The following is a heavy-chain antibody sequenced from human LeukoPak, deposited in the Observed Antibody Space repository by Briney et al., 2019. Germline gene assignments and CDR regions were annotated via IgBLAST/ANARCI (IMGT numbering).Heavy chain of an antibody. CDR3: AKGQQWLASPDY. CDR2: ISGSGGST. CDR1: GFTFSSYA. V-gene: IGHV3-23*01. D-gene: IGHD6-19*01. Sequence: GGSLRLSCAASGFTFSSYAMIWARQAPGKGLEWVSAISGSGGSTYYADSVKGRFTISRDNSKNTLYLQMNSLRAEDTAVYYCAKGQQWLASPDYWGQGTLVTVSS. J-gene: IGHJ4*02.